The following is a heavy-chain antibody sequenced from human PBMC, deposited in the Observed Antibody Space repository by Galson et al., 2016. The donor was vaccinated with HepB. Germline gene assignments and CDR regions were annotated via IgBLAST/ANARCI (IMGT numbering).Heavy chain of an antibody. CDR2: IYYSGIT. CDR3: ARGYSIGPRGDALNFFGP. J-gene: IGHJ5*02. D-gene: IGHD5-12*01. Sequence: ETLSLTCTVSGDSISRYYWSWIRQPPGKGLECIGYIYYSGITNYSPSLKSRVTMSVGASRRQFFLHLSSVTAADTAVYYCARGYSIGPRGDALNFFGPWGQGILVTVSS. V-gene: IGHV4-59*01. CDR1: GDSISRYY.